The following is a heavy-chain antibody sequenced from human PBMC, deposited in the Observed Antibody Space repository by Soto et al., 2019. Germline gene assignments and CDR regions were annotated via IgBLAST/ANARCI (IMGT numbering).Heavy chain of an antibody. D-gene: IGHD3-10*01. Sequence: EVQLLESGGGLVQPGGSLRLSCAASGFTFSSYAMSWVRQATGNGLEWVEAISGSGGSTYYADSVKGRFTISRDNSKKTLYLQMNSVRAEDTAVYYCAKGGGSGSYRPFDCWGQGTLVTVSS. CDR2: ISGSGGST. CDR1: GFTFSSYA. V-gene: IGHV3-23*01. CDR3: AKGGGSGSYRPFDC. J-gene: IGHJ4*02.